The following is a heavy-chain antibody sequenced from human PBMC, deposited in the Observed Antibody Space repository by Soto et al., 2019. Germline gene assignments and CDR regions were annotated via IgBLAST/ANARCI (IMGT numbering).Heavy chain of an antibody. Sequence: QVQLQESGPGLVKPSETLSLTCTVSGGSIYMSGYYWGWIRQPPGRGLEWIGNIDYNGVTYSNPSLKSRVTRSRDTSKNQFSLKLTSLTAADTALYYCGKVLVGATGHTDSDSWGPGTLVAVSS. CDR1: GGSIYMSGYY. CDR2: IDYNGVT. J-gene: IGHJ4*02. V-gene: IGHV4-39*01. D-gene: IGHD2-15*01. CDR3: GKVLVGATGHTDSDS.